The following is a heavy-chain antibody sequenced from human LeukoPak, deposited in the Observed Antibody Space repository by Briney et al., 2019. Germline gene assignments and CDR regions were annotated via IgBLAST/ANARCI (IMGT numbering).Heavy chain of an antibody. D-gene: IGHD3-9*01. J-gene: IGHJ4*01. Sequence: PSETLSLTCTVSGGSVSRTEFYGGWIRQPPGKGLQWIGNIYYTGSTYYNPSLNSRVTMSVDSSQNQFSLEMTSVTAADTAVYYCARLSKGRYFDYILHYWGHGTLVTVSS. V-gene: IGHV4-39*01. CDR3: ARLSKGRYFDYILHY. CDR2: IYYTGST. CDR1: GGSVSRTEFY.